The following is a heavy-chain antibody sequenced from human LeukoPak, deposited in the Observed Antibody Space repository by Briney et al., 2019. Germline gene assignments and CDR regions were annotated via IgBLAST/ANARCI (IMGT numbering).Heavy chain of an antibody. D-gene: IGHD1-26*01. CDR2: ISNGGDTI. CDR3: ARDLSGSYSYYYYGLDV. CDR1: GFTFSSYG. J-gene: IGHJ6*02. Sequence: SGGSLRLSCAASGFTFSSYGMNWVRQAPGKGLEWVSYISNGGDTIHYADSVKGRFTISRDNAKNSLHLQMNSLRAEDTAVYYCARDLSGSYSYYYYGLDVWGQGTTVTVSS. V-gene: IGHV3-48*03.